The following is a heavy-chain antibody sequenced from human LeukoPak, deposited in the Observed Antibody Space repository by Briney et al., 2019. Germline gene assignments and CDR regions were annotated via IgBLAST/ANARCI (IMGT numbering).Heavy chain of an antibody. CDR1: GDSVSSNSAA. J-gene: IGHJ4*02. Sequence: SQTLSLTCAISGDSVSSNSAAWNRIRQSPSRGLEWLGRTYYGSKWYNDYAVSVESRITIRPDTSKNQFSLQLNSMTPEDTAVYYCARDQAGLDYWGQGTLVTVSS. V-gene: IGHV6-1*01. CDR2: TYYGSKWYN. D-gene: IGHD6-19*01. CDR3: ARDQAGLDY.